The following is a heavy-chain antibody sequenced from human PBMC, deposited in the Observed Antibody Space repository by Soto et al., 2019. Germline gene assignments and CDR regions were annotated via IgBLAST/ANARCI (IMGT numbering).Heavy chain of an antibody. CDR1: GVSIISSSYY. D-gene: IGHD4-17*01. CDR3: ARRRGDYGVDGYYYYYYMDV. V-gene: IGHV4-39*01. J-gene: IGHJ6*03. Sequence: PSETLSLTCTVSGVSIISSSYYWGWIRQPPGKGLEWIGSIYYSGSTYYNPSLKSRVTISVDTSKNQFSLKLSSVTAADTAVYYCARRRGDYGVDGYYYYYYMDVWGKGTTVTVSS. CDR2: IYYSGST.